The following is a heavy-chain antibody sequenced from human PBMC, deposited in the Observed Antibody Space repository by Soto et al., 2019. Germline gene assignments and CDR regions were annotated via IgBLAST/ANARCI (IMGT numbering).Heavy chain of an antibody. CDR2: INPVNGGT. J-gene: IGHJ4*02. CDR1: GDAFNDHDY. CDR3: ARVSRGGHFDY. V-gene: IGHV1-2*02. Sequence: QVQLVQSGAEVKKPGASVKVSCKASGDAFNDHDYMHWVRQAPGQGPEWMGWINPVNGGTYYSQKFQGRVTMPRETSISTGYMDLSSLTSADPAVYYCARVSRGGHFDYWAREPWSPSPQ. D-gene: IGHD6-19*01.